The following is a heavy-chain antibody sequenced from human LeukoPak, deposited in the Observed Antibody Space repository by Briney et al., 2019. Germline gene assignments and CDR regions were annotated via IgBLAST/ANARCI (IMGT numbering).Heavy chain of an antibody. CDR2: IYYGGSI. D-gene: IGHD3-16*01. J-gene: IGHJ6*03. Sequence: PSETLSLTCTVSGGSISSYYWSWIRQPPGKGLEWIGYIYYGGSINYNPSLKSRVTISVDTSKNQFSLKLSSVTAADTAVYYCARRYGSSLGGYYYYYMDVWGKGTTVTVSS. V-gene: IGHV4-59*08. CDR1: GGSISSYY. CDR3: ARRYGSSLGGYYYYYMDV.